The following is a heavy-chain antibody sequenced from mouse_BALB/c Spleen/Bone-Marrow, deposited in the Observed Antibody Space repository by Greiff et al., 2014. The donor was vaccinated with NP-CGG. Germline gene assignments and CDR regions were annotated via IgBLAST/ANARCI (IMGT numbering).Heavy chain of an antibody. Sequence: QVQLQQSGAELVTPGASVKLSCKASGYTFTTYWMHWVKQRPGHGLEWIGQVDPSDGYTNYSQMFKGKATLTVDKSSSTAYMQLSSLSSEDSAVYYGARGGDNFAWFAYWGQGTLVTVSA. CDR1: GYTFTTYW. V-gene: IGHV1-69*02. D-gene: IGHD1-3*01. CDR3: ARGGDNFAWFAY. J-gene: IGHJ3*01. CDR2: VDPSDGYT.